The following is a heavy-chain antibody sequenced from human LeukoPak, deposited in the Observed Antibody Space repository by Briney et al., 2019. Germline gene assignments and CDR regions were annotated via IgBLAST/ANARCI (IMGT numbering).Heavy chain of an antibody. CDR2: INHSGST. CDR3: VRGHTSSRLDY. CDR1: GGSFSGYY. J-gene: IGHJ4*02. D-gene: IGHD6-13*01. V-gene: IGHV4-34*01. Sequence: SETLSLTCAVYGGSFSGYYWSWIRQPPGKGLEWIGEINHSGSTNYNPSLKSRVTISVDTSKNQFSLKLSSVTAADTAVYYCVRGHTSSRLDYWGQGTLVTVSS.